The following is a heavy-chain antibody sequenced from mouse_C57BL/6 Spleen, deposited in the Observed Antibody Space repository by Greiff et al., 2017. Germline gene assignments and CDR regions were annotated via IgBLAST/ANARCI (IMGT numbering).Heavy chain of an antibody. CDR2: IRSKSNNYAT. J-gene: IGHJ4*01. CDR3: VRQDYYYGSSEAMDY. V-gene: IGHV10-1*01. CDR1: GFSFNTYA. D-gene: IGHD1-1*01. Sequence: ELKLVESGGGLVQPKGSLKLSCAASGFSFNTYAMNWVRQAPGKGLDWVARIRSKSNNYATYYADSVKDRFTISRDDSESMLYLQMNNLKTEDTAMYYCVRQDYYYGSSEAMDYWGQGNSVTVSS.